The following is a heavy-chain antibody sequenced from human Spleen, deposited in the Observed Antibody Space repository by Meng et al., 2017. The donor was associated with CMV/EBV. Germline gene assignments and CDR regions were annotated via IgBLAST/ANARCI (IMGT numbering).Heavy chain of an antibody. Sequence: GESLKISCAASGFTFSGYAMTWVRQAPGKGLEWVSGISGTGYSTYYEDSVKGRFTISRDNSKNMVYLQMNSLRAEDTAVYYCSRHFDYYYYGMDVWGPGTTVTVSS. CDR3: SRHFDYYYYGMDV. J-gene: IGHJ6*02. V-gene: IGHV3-23*01. CDR2: ISGTGYST. CDR1: GFTFSGYA.